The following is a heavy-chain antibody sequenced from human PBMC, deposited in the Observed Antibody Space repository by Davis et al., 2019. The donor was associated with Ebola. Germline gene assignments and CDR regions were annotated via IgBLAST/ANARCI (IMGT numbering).Heavy chain of an antibody. CDR1: GFIFSRYD. CDR3: ARVQNYDFWSGLGY. V-gene: IGHV3-30-3*01. D-gene: IGHD3-3*01. Sequence: PGGSLRLSCAASGFIFSRYDMHWVRQAPGKGLEWLAVISYDGSNEYYAVSVKGRFIVSRDNSKNTLSLQMNSLRGEDTAVYYCARVQNYDFWSGLGYWGQGVLVTVSS. J-gene: IGHJ4*02. CDR2: ISYDGSNE.